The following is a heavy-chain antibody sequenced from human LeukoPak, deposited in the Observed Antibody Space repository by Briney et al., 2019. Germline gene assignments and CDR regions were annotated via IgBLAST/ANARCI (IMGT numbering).Heavy chain of an antibody. D-gene: IGHD2-21*02. Sequence: GGSLRLSCAASGFTFSNAWMNWVRQAPGKGLEWVGRIKSKTDVWTTDYAAPVKGRFTISRDDSENTLYLQMNSLKTEDTAVYYCTTGVVTGGHWGQGTLVTVSS. CDR3: TTGVVTGGH. CDR2: IKSKTDVWTT. CDR1: GFTFSNAW. J-gene: IGHJ4*02. V-gene: IGHV3-15*01.